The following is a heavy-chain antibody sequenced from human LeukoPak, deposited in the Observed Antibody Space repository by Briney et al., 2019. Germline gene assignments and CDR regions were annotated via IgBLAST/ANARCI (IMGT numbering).Heavy chain of an antibody. CDR2: INHSGST. V-gene: IGHV4-34*01. Sequence: SETLSLTCAISGESFGGYYYSWIREPPGRGLEWIGEINHSGSTNYNPSLKSRVTISVDTSKNQFSLKLNSVTAADTAVYYCARRRYNYGFYDFWGQGTLVTVSS. J-gene: IGHJ4*02. CDR3: ARRRYNYGFYDF. D-gene: IGHD5-18*01. CDR1: GESFGGYY.